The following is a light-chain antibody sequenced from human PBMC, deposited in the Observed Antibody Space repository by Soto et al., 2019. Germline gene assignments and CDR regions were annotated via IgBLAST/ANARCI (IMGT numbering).Light chain of an antibody. V-gene: IGLV2-8*01. CDR1: RSDIGGYNF. J-gene: IGLJ2*01. Sequence: QSVLTQPPSASGSLGQSVTISCTGTRSDIGGYNFVSWYRQSPGKAPRVVIDEVIKRPSGVPDRFSGSKSGNTASLTVSGLQADDEADYYCNSYAGSHTVVFGGGTKLTVL. CDR3: NSYAGSHTVV. CDR2: EVI.